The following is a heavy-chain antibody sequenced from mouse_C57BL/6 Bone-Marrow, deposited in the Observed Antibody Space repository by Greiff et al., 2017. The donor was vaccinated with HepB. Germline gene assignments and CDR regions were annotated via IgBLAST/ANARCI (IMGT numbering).Heavy chain of an antibody. J-gene: IGHJ1*03. CDR2: IYPRSGNT. CDR3: ARRTTVGYFDV. Sequence: QVQLKESGAELARPGASVKLSCKASGYTFTSYGISWVKQRTGQGLEWIGEIYPRSGNTYYNEKFKGKATLTADKSSSTAYMELRSLTSEDSAVYFCARRTTVGYFDVWGTGTTVTVSS. V-gene: IGHV1-81*01. CDR1: GYTFTSYG. D-gene: IGHD1-1*01.